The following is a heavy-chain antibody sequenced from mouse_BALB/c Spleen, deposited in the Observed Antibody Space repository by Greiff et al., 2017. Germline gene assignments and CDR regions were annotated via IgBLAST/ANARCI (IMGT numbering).Heavy chain of an antibody. D-gene: IGHD1-1*01. V-gene: IGHV10-3*03. Sequence: EVHLVESGGGLVQPKGSLKLSCAASGFTFNTYAMHWVCQAPGKGLEWVARIRSKSNNYATYYADSVKDRFTISRDDSQSMLYLQMNNLKTEDTAMYYCVRDRDYYGSAMDYWGQGTSVTVSS. CDR1: GFTFNTYA. CDR2: IRSKSNNYAT. J-gene: IGHJ4*01. CDR3: VRDRDYYGSAMDY.